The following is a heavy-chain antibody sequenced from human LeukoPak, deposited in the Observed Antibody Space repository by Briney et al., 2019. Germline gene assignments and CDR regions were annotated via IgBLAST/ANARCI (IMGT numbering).Heavy chain of an antibody. Sequence: PGGSLRLSCAASGFTFSSYSMNWVRQAPGKGLEWVSYIRSSSSTIYYADSVKGRFTISRDNAKNSLYLQMNSLRAEDTAVYYCARDSKADPDALDIWGQGTMVTVSS. CDR2: IRSSSSTI. CDR3: ARDSKADPDALDI. V-gene: IGHV3-48*01. D-gene: IGHD2-15*01. J-gene: IGHJ3*02. CDR1: GFTFSSYS.